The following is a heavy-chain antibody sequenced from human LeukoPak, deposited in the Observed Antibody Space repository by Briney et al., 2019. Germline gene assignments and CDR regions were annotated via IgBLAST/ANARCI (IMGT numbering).Heavy chain of an antibody. CDR2: INHSGST. CDR3: ARLGQDTAMLTDPYYYYYYMDV. CDR1: SGSFSGYY. J-gene: IGHJ6*03. Sequence: SETLSLTCAVYSGSFSGYYWSWIRQPPGKGLEWIGEINHSGSTNYNPSLKSRVTISGDTSKNQFSLKLSSVTAADTAVYYCARLGQDTAMLTDPYYYYYYMDVWGKGTTVTVSS. D-gene: IGHD5-18*01. V-gene: IGHV4-34*01.